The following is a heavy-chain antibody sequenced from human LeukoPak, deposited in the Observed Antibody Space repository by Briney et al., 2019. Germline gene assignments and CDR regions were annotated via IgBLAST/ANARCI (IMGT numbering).Heavy chain of an antibody. Sequence: HSGGSLRLSCEASGLILRGHAMSWVRQAPGKGLEWVSGIGDSGEIERYADSVKGRFTISRDNFRNTVYLEMRSLRPEDTAGYYCAKGYSSGWTAFDYWGQGTQVTVSS. D-gene: IGHD6-19*01. J-gene: IGHJ4*02. CDR3: AKGYSSGWTAFDY. CDR2: IGDSGEIE. CDR1: GLILRGHA. V-gene: IGHV3-23*01.